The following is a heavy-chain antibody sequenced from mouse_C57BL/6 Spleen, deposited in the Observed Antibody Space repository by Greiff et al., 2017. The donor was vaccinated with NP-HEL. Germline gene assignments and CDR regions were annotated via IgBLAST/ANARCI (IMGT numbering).Heavy chain of an antibody. Sequence: QVQLQQSGAELVKPGASVKISCKASGYAFSSYWMNWVKQRPGKGLEWIGQIYPGDGDTNYNGKFKGKATLTADKSSSTAYMQLSSLTSEDSAVYFCARGGSTQWAMDYWGQGTSVTVSS. CDR3: ARGGSTQWAMDY. CDR1: GYAFSSYW. J-gene: IGHJ4*01. CDR2: IYPGDGDT. V-gene: IGHV1-80*01. D-gene: IGHD1-1*01.